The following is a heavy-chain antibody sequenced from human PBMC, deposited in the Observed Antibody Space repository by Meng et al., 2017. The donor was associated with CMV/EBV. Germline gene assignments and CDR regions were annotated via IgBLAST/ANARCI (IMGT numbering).Heavy chain of an antibody. CDR2: ISSSSSYI. V-gene: IGHV3-21*01. D-gene: IGHD3-22*01. CDR3: ARYPFGSHVYDSSGYGMDV. Sequence: GGSLRLSCAASGFIFSSYSMNWVRQAPGKGLEWVSSISSSSSYIYYADSVKGRFTISRDNAKNSLYLQMNSLRAEDTAVYYCARYPFGSHVYDSSGYGMDVWGQGTTVTVSS. J-gene: IGHJ6*02. CDR1: GFIFSSYS.